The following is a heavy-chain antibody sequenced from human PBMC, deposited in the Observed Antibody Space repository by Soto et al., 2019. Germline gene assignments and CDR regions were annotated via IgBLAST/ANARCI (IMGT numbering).Heavy chain of an antibody. CDR3: ARLVTYGDHVDY. D-gene: IGHD2-21*02. CDR1: GLTVSSDY. V-gene: IGHV3-53*04. J-gene: IGHJ4*02. Sequence: EVQLMESGGGLVQPGGSLRLSCGVSGLTVSSDYMSWVRQAPGKGLEWVSVIYTGGSTYYANSVKGRFTISRHNSKNTVYLQMNRLKVEDTAVYYCARLVTYGDHVDYWGQGTRVTVSP. CDR2: IYTGGST.